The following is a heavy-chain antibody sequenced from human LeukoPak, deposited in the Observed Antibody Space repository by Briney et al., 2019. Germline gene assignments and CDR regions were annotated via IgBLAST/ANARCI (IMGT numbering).Heavy chain of an antibody. CDR1: GGTFSSYA. CDR3: ARGFRYSSSSLAFDI. CDR2: IIPIFGTA. Sequence: GASVKVSCKASGGTFSSYAISWVRQAPGQGLEWMGGIIPIFGTANYAQKFQGRVTITADESTSTAYMELSSLRSEDTAVYYCARGFRYSSSSLAFDIWGQGTMVTVSS. V-gene: IGHV1-69*13. D-gene: IGHD6-6*01. J-gene: IGHJ3*02.